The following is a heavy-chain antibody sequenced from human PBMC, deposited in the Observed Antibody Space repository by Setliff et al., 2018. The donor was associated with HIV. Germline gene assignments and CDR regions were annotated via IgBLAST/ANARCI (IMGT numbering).Heavy chain of an antibody. Sequence: GGSLRLSCAASGFIFSEHYMSWIRQAPGKGLEWVSYISSGGTILHYAGSVKGRFTISRDNAKNSLYLQMNSLRAEDTAVYYCARVYGRGYFDTSGYFDYWGQGTPVTVSS. CDR3: ARVYGRGYFDTSGYFDY. D-gene: IGHD3-22*01. J-gene: IGHJ4*02. V-gene: IGHV3-11*01. CDR2: ISSGGTIL. CDR1: GFIFSEHY.